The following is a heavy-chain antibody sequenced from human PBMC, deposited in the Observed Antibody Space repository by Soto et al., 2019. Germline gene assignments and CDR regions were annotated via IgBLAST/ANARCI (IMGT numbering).Heavy chain of an antibody. CDR2: TYYRSKWYN. D-gene: IGHD2-8*01. CDR1: GDSVSSNSAA. J-gene: IGHJ6*02. Sequence: SQTLSLTCAISGDSVSSNSAAWNWIRQSPSRGLKWLGRTYYRSKWYNDYAVSVKSRITINPDTSKNQFSLQLNSVTPEDTAVYYFARDPPGNDYYYYGMDVWGQGTTVTVSS. CDR3: ARDPPGNDYYYYGMDV. V-gene: IGHV6-1*01.